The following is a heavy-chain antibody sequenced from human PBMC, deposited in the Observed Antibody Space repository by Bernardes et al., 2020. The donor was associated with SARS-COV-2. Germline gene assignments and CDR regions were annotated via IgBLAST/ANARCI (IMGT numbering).Heavy chain of an antibody. Sequence: ASVKVSCKASGDTFTSYAFSWVRQAPGQGLEWMGGFAPADGATIYAQKFQGRVTMTEDTSTDTAYMELSSLRSEDTAVYYCAVVPAAPDYYYYYGMDAWGQGTTVTGAS. V-gene: IGHV1-24*01. D-gene: IGHD2-2*01. CDR1: GDTFTSYA. CDR2: FAPADGAT. CDR3: AVVPAAPDYYYYYGMDA. J-gene: IGHJ6*02.